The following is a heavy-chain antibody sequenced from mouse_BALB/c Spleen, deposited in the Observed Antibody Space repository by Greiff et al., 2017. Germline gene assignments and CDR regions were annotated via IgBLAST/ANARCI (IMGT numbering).Heavy chain of an antibody. D-gene: IGHD2-4*01. V-gene: IGHV1S137*01. CDR3: AREAMITTTWFAY. CDR1: GYTFTDYE. J-gene: IGHJ3*01. Sequence: VKLMESGAELVRPGASVTLSCKASGYTFTDYEMHWVKQSHAKSLEWIGVISTYSGNTNYNQKFKGKATMTVDKSSSTAYMELARLTSEDSAIYYCAREAMITTTWFAYWGQGTLVTVSA. CDR2: ISTYSGNT.